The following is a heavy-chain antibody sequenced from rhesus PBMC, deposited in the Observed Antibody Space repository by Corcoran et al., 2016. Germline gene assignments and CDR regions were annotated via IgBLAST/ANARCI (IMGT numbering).Heavy chain of an antibody. J-gene: IGHJ4*01. D-gene: IGHD1-38*01. V-gene: IGHV6-1*01. Sequence: QVQLQESGPGLVKPSQTLSLTCAISGDSVSSNSATWNWFRQSPSRGLEWLRRKYYRSKWYNNYAQSMQNRISSNPETSKNQFSLQLNSVTPEDMAVYYCAREANTFDYWGQGVLVTVSS. CDR3: AREANTFDY. CDR1: GDSVSSNSAT. CDR2: KYYRSKWYN.